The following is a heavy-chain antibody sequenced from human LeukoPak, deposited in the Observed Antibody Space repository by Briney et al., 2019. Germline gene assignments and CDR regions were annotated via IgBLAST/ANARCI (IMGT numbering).Heavy chain of an antibody. D-gene: IGHD5-24*01. CDR2: IYYSGST. J-gene: IGHJ4*02. Sequence: SETLSLTCTVSGGSISSYYWSWIRQPPGKGLEWIGSIYYSGSTYYNPSLKSRVTISVDTSKNQFSLKLSSVTAADTAVYYCARLTRDGYNSNFDYWGQGTLVTVSS. CDR3: ARLTRDGYNSNFDY. CDR1: GGSISSYY. V-gene: IGHV4-59*08.